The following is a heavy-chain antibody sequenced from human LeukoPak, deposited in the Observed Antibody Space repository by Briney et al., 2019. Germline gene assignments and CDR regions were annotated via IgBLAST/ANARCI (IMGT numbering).Heavy chain of an antibody. CDR3: AKGSSLSRPYYFDY. Sequence: GGSLRLSCAASEFPFRNYAMSWVRQAPGKGLEGVSAITDSGGNTYHADSVKGRFTISRDNSKNTLFLQMNSLRVEDTAVYYCAKGSSLSRPYYFDYWGQGTLVTVSS. J-gene: IGHJ4*02. CDR2: ITDSGGNT. V-gene: IGHV3-23*01. D-gene: IGHD6-6*01. CDR1: EFPFRNYA.